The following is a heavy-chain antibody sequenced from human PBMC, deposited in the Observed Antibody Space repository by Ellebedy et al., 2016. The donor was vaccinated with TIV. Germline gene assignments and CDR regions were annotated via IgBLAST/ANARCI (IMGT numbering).Heavy chain of an antibody. V-gene: IGHV6-1*01. Sequence: SQTLSLTCAISGDSVSSNRAAWNWIRQSPSRGLEWLGRTYYRSKWYNDYAGSVKGRITVNPDTSKNQFSLQLNSVTHKDTAVYYFARNGALAGDGEVDVWGQGTTVTVSS. D-gene: IGHD3-10*01. J-gene: IGHJ6*02. CDR3: ARNGALAGDGEVDV. CDR2: TYYRSKWYN. CDR1: GDSVSSNRAA.